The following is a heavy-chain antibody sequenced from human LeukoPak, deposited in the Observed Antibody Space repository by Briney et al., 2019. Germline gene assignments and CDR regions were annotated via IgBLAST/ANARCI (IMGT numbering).Heavy chain of an antibody. CDR3: ARLDYGDYGSDY. D-gene: IGHD4-17*01. CDR1: GGSISSSNW. V-gene: IGHV4-4*02. J-gene: IGHJ4*02. CDR2: IYHSGST. Sequence: SETLSLTCAVSGGSISSSNWWSWVRQPPGKGLEWIEEIYHSGSTNYNPSLKSRVTISVDKSKNQFSLKLSSVTAADTAVYYCARLDYGDYGSDYWGQGTLVTVSS.